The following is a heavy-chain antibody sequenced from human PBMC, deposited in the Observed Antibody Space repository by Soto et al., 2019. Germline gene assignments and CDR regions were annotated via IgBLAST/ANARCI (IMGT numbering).Heavy chain of an antibody. Sequence: ASVKVSCKASDYTFTSHGMSWVRQAPGQGLEWMGWISLYNGNTNYAQKFQGRVTMTTDTSTSTAYMELRSLRSDDTAMYYCAIYHLELFRFDYWGQGTLVTVSS. J-gene: IGHJ4*02. V-gene: IGHV1-18*04. CDR3: AIYHLELFRFDY. CDR1: DYTFTSHG. D-gene: IGHD2-2*01. CDR2: ISLYNGNT.